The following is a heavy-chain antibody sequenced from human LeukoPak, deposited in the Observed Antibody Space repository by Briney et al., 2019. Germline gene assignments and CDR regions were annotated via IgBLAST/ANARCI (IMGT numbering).Heavy chain of an antibody. Sequence: SETLSLTCAVYGGSFSGYYWSWIRQPPGKGLEWIGEINHSGSTNYNPSLKSRVTISVDTSKNQFSLKLSSVTAADTAVYYCARAQYGGRGTLVTASS. J-gene: IGHJ4*02. CDR1: GGSFSGYY. CDR3: ARAQY. V-gene: IGHV4-34*01. CDR2: INHSGST.